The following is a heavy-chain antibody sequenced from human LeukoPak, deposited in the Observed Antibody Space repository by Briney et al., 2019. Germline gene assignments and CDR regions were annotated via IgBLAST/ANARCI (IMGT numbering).Heavy chain of an antibody. J-gene: IGHJ6*03. CDR2: ISYDGSNK. V-gene: IGHV3-30*03. D-gene: IGHD5-18*01. CDR3: ARARGYSYGYVWYYYYYMDV. Sequence: GGSLRLSCAASGFTFSSYGMHWVRQAPGKGLEWVAVISYDGSNKYYADSVKGRFTISRDNAKNSLYLQMNSLRAEDSAVYYCARARGYSYGYVWYYYYYMDVWGKGTTVTISS. CDR1: GFTFSSYG.